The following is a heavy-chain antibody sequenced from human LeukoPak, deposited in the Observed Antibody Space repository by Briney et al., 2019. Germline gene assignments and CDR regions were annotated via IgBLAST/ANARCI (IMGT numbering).Heavy chain of an antibody. CDR1: GGSISSSSYY. Sequence: SETLSLTCTVSGGSISSSSYYWGWIRQPPGKGLEWIGRIYYSGSTYSHPSLKSRVTISVDTSKTQFSLKLSSVTAADTAVYYCASQRDLYSSSWYFDYWGQGTLVTVSS. V-gene: IGHV4-39*01. CDR3: ASQRDLYSSSWYFDY. D-gene: IGHD6-13*01. CDR2: IYYSGST. J-gene: IGHJ4*02.